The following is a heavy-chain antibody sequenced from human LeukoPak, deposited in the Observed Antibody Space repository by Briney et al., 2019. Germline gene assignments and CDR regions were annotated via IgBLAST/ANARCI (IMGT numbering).Heavy chain of an antibody. CDR3: ARVLRKGPYGDGGYFYFFMDV. CDR1: GGSISSYY. D-gene: IGHD4-17*01. V-gene: IGHV4-59*12. J-gene: IGHJ6*03. CDR2: IYYSGST. Sequence: SETLSLTCTVSGGSISSYYWSWIRQPPGKGLEWIGYIYYSGSTNYNPSLRSRVTISVDTSKNQFSLQLNSVTPEDTAVYYCARVLRKGPYGDGGYFYFFMDVWGKGTTVTVSS.